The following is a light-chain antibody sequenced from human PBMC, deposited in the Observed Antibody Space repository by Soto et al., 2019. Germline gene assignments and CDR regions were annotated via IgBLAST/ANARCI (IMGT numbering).Light chain of an antibody. CDR3: MQALQTPYT. V-gene: IGKV2-28*01. J-gene: IGKJ2*01. Sequence: DIVMTQSPLSLPVTPGEPASISCRSSQSLLHSNGYTYFHWYLQKPGQSPQLLIYWGSSRASGVPDRFSGSGSGTDFTLKISRVEAEVVGVYYCMQALQTPYTFGQGTKLEIK. CDR1: QSLLHSNGYTY. CDR2: WGS.